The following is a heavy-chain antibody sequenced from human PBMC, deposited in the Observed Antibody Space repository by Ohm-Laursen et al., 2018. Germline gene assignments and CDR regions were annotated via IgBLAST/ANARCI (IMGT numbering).Heavy chain of an antibody. D-gene: IGHD6-19*01. Sequence: LTLTIAASGFTFSSYGMHWVRQAPGKGLEWVAVISYDGSNKYYADSVKGRFTISRDNSKNTLYLQMNSLRAEDTAVYYCAKEPYSSGWYAEYFQHWGQGTLVTVSS. V-gene: IGHV3-30*18. CDR2: ISYDGSNK. CDR3: AKEPYSSGWYAEYFQH. CDR1: GFTFSSYG. J-gene: IGHJ1*01.